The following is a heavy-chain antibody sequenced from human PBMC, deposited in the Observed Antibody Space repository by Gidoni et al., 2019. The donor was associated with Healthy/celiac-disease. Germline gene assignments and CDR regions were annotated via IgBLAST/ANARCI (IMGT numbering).Heavy chain of an antibody. Sequence: EVQLVESGGGLVTPGGSLRLSCAASGFTFSSYSMNWVRQAPGKGLEWVSSISSSSSYIYYADSVKGRFTISRDNAKNSLYLQMNSLRAEDTAVYYCARYCTNGVWFDYWGQGTLVTVSS. CDR3: ARYCTNGVWFDY. V-gene: IGHV3-21*01. D-gene: IGHD2-8*01. CDR2: ISSSSSYI. J-gene: IGHJ4*02. CDR1: GFTFSSYS.